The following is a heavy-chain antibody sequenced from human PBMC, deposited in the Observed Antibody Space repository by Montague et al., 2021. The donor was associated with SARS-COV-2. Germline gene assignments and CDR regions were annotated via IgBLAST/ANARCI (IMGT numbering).Heavy chain of an antibody. Sequence: SLRLSCAASGFTFSNIWMSWVRQAPGKGLEWVANIKPDESEKNXXXSVKGRFSISRDNAKNSLYLQMDNLRAEDTAIYYCAKNGGAHGLDVWGQGTSVSVPS. V-gene: IGHV3-7*01. CDR3: AKNGGAHGLDV. D-gene: IGHD4-23*01. CDR2: IKPDESEK. CDR1: GFTFSNIW. J-gene: IGHJ6*02.